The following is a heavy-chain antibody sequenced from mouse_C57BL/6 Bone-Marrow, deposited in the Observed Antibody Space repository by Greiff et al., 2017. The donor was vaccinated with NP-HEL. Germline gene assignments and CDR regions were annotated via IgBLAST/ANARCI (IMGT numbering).Heavy chain of an antibody. Sequence: EVQRVESGGGLVKPGGSLKLSCAASGFTFSDYGMHWVRQAPEKGLEWVAYISSGSSTIYYADTVKGRFTISRDNAKNTLFLQMTSLRSEDTAMYYCARPDFYYGSSYDWYFDVWGTGTTVTVSS. CDR3: ARPDFYYGSSYDWYFDV. CDR1: GFTFSDYG. D-gene: IGHD1-1*01. J-gene: IGHJ1*03. CDR2: ISSGSSTI. V-gene: IGHV5-17*01.